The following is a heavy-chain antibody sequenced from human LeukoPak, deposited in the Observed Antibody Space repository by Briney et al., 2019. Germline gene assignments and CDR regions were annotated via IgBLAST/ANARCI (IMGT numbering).Heavy chain of an antibody. V-gene: IGHV1-2*02. CDR2: INPNSGGT. J-gene: IGHJ5*02. D-gene: IGHD3-3*01. CDR3: ARDSTYYDFWSGYYSRYSWFDP. Sequence: GASVKVSCKASGYTFTGYYMHWVRQAPGQGLEWMGWINPNSGGTNYAQKFQGRVTMTRDTSISTAYMELSRLRSDDTAVYYCARDSTYYDFWSGYYSRYSWFDPWGQGTLVTVSS. CDR1: GYTFTGYY.